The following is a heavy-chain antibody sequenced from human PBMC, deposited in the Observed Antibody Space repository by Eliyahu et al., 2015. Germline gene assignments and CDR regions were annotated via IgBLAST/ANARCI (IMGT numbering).Heavy chain of an antibody. CDR2: IHYTGTT. V-gene: IGHV4-39*01. D-gene: IGHD2-2*01. Sequence: QPQLQESGPGLVKPSXTLSLTCXVXGVSINXXPYYYXXXRQPPGKGLEWLGGIHYTGTTDYNPSLKSRLPIFLDMSKSQFSLKLNYVTAADTAVYYCARRVVACNTTNCYRQYFDFWGQGTLVTASS. CDR1: GVSINXXPYY. CDR3: ARRVVACNTTNCYRQYFDF. J-gene: IGHJ4*02.